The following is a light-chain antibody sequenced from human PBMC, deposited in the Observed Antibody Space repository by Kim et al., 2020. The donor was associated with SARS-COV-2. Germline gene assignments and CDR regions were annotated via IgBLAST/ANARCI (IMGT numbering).Light chain of an antibody. V-gene: IGLV3-1*01. CDR2: QDS. CDR1: KWGDKY. J-gene: IGLJ1*01. CDR3: QAWDSSTAV. Sequence: VSPVQTASITCSGDKWGDKYACWYQQKPGQSPVVVIYQDSKRPSGIPERFSGSNSGNTATLTISGTQAMDEADYYCQAWDSSTAVFGTGTKVTVL.